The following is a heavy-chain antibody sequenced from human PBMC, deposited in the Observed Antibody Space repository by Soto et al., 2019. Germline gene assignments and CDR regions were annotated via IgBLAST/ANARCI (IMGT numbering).Heavy chain of an antibody. V-gene: IGHV1-69*12. CDR2: IIPIVGTA. CDR1: GGTFSSYA. D-gene: IGHD3-3*01. Sequence: QVQLVQSGTEVKKPGSSVKVSCKASGGTFSSYAISWVRKAPGQGLEWMGGIIPIVGTANYAQKCQGRVKITADESTSTAYLELSSLRSMDTAVSYCVRDSYYGGPPDDYWGQGTPDTVSS. J-gene: IGHJ4*02. CDR3: VRDSYYGGPPDDY.